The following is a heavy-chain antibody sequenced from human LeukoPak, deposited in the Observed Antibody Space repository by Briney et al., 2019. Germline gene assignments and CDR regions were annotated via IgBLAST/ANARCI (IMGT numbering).Heavy chain of an antibody. D-gene: IGHD6-19*01. V-gene: IGHV1-18*04. CDR3: ATDLAVAGTFSY. Sequence: ASVKVSCKASGYTFTGYYMHWVRQAPGQGLEWMGWISAYNGDTNYAQKLQGRVTMTTDTSTNTAYMELTSLRSEDTAVYYCATDLAVAGTFSYWGQGTLVTVSS. CDR2: ISAYNGDT. J-gene: IGHJ4*02. CDR1: GYTFTGYY.